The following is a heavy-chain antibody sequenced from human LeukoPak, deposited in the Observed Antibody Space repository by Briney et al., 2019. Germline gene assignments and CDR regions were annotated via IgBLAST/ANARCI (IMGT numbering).Heavy chain of an antibody. J-gene: IGHJ4*02. CDR2: IKQDGSEK. D-gene: IGHD6-13*01. CDR1: GFTSSSYW. V-gene: IGHV3-7*01. CDR3: AREVAAAVHFDY. Sequence: GGSLRLSCAASGFTSSSYWMSWVRQAPGKGLEWVANIKQDGSEKYYVDSVKGRFTISRDNAKNSLYLQMNSLRAEDTAVYYCAREVAAAVHFDYWGQGTLVTVSS.